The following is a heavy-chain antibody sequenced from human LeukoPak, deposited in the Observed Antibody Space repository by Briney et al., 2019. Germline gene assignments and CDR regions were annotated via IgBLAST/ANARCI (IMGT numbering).Heavy chain of an antibody. D-gene: IGHD7-27*01. CDR2: INSGGSGT. Sequence: GGSLRLSCAASGFAFSSNWMHWVRQTPGKGLVWVSRINSGGSGTSYAASVEGRFTISRDNVKNTLYLQMDRLRAEDTAVYYCATSLGPLTEYWGQGTLVTVSS. CDR3: ATSLGPLTEY. J-gene: IGHJ4*02. CDR1: GFAFSSNW. V-gene: IGHV3-74*01.